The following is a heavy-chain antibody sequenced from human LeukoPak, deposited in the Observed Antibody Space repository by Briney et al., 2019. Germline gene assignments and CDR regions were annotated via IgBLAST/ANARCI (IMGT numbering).Heavy chain of an antibody. CDR2: IYYSGST. V-gene: IGHV4-39*07. CDR3: ARRSYDYLWGDVPFNY. D-gene: IGHD3-16*01. CDR1: GGSISGSNYY. J-gene: IGHJ4*02. Sequence: SEALSLTCTVSGGSISGSNYYWGWIRQPPGKGLEWIGSIYYSGSTYYNPSLKSRVTISIDTSTNQFSLKLSSVTAADTAVYYCARRSYDYLWGDVPFNYWGQGTLVTVSS.